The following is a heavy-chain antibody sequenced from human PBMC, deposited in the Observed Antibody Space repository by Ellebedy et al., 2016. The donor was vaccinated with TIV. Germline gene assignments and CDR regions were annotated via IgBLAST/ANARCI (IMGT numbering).Heavy chain of an antibody. CDR2: FDPEDGET. CDR3: ATVLVGEAWFNP. J-gene: IGHJ5*02. CDR1: GYTLTELS. D-gene: IGHD3-16*01. Sequence: ASVKVSCXVSGYTLTELSMHWVRQAPGKGLEWMGGFDPEDGETIYAQKFQGRVTMTEDTSTDTAYMELSSLRSEDTAVYYCATVLVGEAWFNPWGQGTLVTVSS. V-gene: IGHV1-24*01.